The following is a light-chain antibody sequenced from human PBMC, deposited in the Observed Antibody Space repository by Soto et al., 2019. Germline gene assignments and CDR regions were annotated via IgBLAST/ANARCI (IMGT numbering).Light chain of an antibody. CDR2: EAS. J-gene: IGKJ1*01. CDR1: QSITNW. CDR3: QEYNSYG. Sequence: DIQMTQSPATLSASIVDRVTITCRASQSITNWLAWYQQKPGKAPNLLIYEASSLESGVPSRFSGSGSGTEFTLTISSLQPDDFATYYCQEYNSYGFGQGTKVDIK. V-gene: IGKV1-5*01.